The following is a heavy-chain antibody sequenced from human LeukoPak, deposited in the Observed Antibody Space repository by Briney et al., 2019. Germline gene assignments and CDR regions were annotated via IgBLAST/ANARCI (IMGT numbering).Heavy chain of an antibody. CDR3: ARDQFGVIIVTSQYYFDY. Sequence: GGSLRLSCAASGFTFDDYGMSWVRQAPGKGLEWVSGINWSGGSTGYADSVKGRFTISRDNAKNSLYLQMNSLRAEDTALYYCARDQFGVIIVTSQYYFDYWGQGTLVTVSS. J-gene: IGHJ4*02. D-gene: IGHD3-3*01. CDR1: GFTFDDYG. CDR2: INWSGGST. V-gene: IGHV3-20*04.